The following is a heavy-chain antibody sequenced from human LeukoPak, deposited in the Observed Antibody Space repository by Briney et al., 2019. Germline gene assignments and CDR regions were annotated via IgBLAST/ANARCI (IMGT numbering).Heavy chain of an antibody. D-gene: IGHD6-6*01. Sequence: TGGSLRLSCAASGFTFSSYSINWVRQAPGKGLEWVSSISSTGSSKYYADSVKGRFTISRDNAKNSLYLQMNSLRAEDTAVYYCAREESSSSGYYFDYWGQGALVTVSS. CDR2: ISSTGSSK. J-gene: IGHJ4*02. CDR3: AREESSSSGYYFDY. V-gene: IGHV3-21*01. CDR1: GFTFSSYS.